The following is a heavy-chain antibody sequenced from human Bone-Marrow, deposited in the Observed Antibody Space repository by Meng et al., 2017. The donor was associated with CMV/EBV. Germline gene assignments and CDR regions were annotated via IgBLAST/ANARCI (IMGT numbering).Heavy chain of an antibody. CDR1: GFTGSSNY. J-gene: IGHJ3*02. CDR3: ARAYYYDSSGYYHGAFDI. D-gene: IGHD3-22*01. Sequence: GESLKISCAASGFTGSSNYMSWVRQAPGKGVEWVSVIYSGGSTYYADSVKGRFTISRDNSKNTLYLQMNSLRAEDTAVYYCARAYYYDSSGYYHGAFDIWGQGTMVTV. CDR2: IYSGGST. V-gene: IGHV3-66*02.